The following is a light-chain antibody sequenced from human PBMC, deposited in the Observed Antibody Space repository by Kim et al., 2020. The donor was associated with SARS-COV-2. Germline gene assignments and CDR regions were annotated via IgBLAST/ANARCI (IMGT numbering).Light chain of an antibody. Sequence: SLSPGERAPLSCRASQRFSPYLAWYQQNPGQAPRILLYDASKRATGIPARFSGSGSGTDFTLTISSLEPDDFAVYYCQLRTNWLTSGGGTKVDIK. J-gene: IGKJ4*01. CDR3: QLRTNWLT. CDR1: QRFSPY. CDR2: DAS. V-gene: IGKV3-11*01.